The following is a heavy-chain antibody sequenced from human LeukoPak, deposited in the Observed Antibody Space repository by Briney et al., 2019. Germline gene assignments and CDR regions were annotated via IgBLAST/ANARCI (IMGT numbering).Heavy chain of an antibody. Sequence: ASVKVSCKASGYTFTGYYMHWVRQAPGQGLEWMGWINPNSGGTNYAQKFQGRVTVTRDTSISTAYMELSRLRSDDTAVYYCARAPYNWKNWFDPWGQGTLVTVSS. CDR3: ARAPYNWKNWFDP. D-gene: IGHD1-20*01. J-gene: IGHJ5*02. V-gene: IGHV1-2*02. CDR1: GYTFTGYY. CDR2: INPNSGGT.